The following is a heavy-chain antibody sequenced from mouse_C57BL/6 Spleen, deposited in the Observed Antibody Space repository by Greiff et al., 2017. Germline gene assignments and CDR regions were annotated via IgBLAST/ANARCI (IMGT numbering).Heavy chain of an antibody. CDR3: ARLTTVVAPDY. D-gene: IGHD1-1*01. Sequence: VQLQQSGAELAKPGASVKLSCKASGYTFTSYWMHWVKQRPGSGLEWIGYINPSSGYTKYNQKFKDKATLTAEKSSSTAYMQLSSLTYEDSAVYYCARLTTVVAPDYWGQGTTLTVSS. V-gene: IGHV1-7*01. CDR1: GYTFTSYW. J-gene: IGHJ2*01. CDR2: INPSSGYT.